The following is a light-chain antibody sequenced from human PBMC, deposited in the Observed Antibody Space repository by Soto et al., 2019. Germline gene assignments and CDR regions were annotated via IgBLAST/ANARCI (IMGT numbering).Light chain of an antibody. CDR2: EVS. J-gene: IGLJ7*01. Sequence: QSALTQPASVSGSPGQSITISCTGTSSNVGGYNYVSWYQQHPGKAPKLMIYEVSNRPSGVSNRFSGSKSGNTASLTISGLQAEDEADYYCSSYTSSSTTQTVFGGGTQLTVL. CDR3: SSYTSSSTTQTV. V-gene: IGLV2-14*01. CDR1: SSNVGGYNY.